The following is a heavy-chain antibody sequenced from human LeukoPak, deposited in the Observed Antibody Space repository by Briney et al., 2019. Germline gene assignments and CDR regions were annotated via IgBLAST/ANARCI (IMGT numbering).Heavy chain of an antibody. V-gene: IGHV4-39*07. CDR1: GGSFSSNNYY. Sequence: TSETLSLTCTVSGGSFSSNNYYWAWIRQPPGKGLEWIASMFYSGTTYYNPSLKSRVTISVDTSKNQFSLKLSSVTAADTAVYYCARVSTTDGDLRGYYYMDVWGKGTTVTISS. CDR2: MFYSGTT. CDR3: ARVSTTDGDLRGYYYMDV. J-gene: IGHJ6*03. D-gene: IGHD4-17*01.